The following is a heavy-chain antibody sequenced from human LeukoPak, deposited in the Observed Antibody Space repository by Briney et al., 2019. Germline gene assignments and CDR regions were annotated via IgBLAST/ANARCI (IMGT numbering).Heavy chain of an antibody. CDR1: GVSISSYY. CDR2: IYYSGST. CDR3: ARWFEAARMSYYYGMDV. J-gene: IGHJ6*04. D-gene: IGHD2-15*01. Sequence: SETLSLTCTVSGVSISSYYWSWLRQPPGKGLEWIGYIYYSGSTNYNPSLKSRVTISVDTSKNQFSLKLSSVTAADTAVYYCARWFEAARMSYYYGMDVWGKGTTVTVSS. V-gene: IGHV4-59*01.